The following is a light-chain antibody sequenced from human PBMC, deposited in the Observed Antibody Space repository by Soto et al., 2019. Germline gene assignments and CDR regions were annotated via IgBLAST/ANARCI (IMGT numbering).Light chain of an antibody. CDR3: QQRSNWPPWT. CDR2: DAS. Sequence: EIVLTQSPATLSLSPGERATLSCRASQSVSSYLAWYQQKPGQDPRLLIFDASNRATGIPARFSGSGSGTDFTLTIISLEPEDFAVYYCQQRSNWPPWTFGQGTKVDIK. V-gene: IGKV3-11*01. J-gene: IGKJ1*01. CDR1: QSVSSY.